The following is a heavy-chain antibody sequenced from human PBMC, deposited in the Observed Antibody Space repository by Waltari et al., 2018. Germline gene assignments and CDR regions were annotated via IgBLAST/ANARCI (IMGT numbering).Heavy chain of an antibody. V-gene: IGHV3-21*01. CDR1: GFTFSSYS. CDR2: ISSSSSYI. Sequence: EVQLVESGGGLVKPGGSLRLSCAASGFTFSSYSMNWVRQAPGKGLEWVSSISSSSSYIYYADSVKGRFTISRDNAKNSLYLQMNSLRAEDTAVYYCARGRNAGTTAFDIWGQGTMVTVSS. CDR3: ARGRNAGTTAFDI. D-gene: IGHD1-7*01. J-gene: IGHJ3*02.